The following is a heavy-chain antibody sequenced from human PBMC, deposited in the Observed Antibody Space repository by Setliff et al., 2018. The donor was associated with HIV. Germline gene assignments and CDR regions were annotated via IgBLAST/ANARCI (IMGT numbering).Heavy chain of an antibody. Sequence: GGSLRLSCVVSGFTVSTKYMSWVRQAPGKGPEWVSCISSTGYTIYYADSVKGGFTISRDNSKNTLYLQMNSLRAEDTAVYYCAKHFLLWSNAFHIWGQGTMVTVSS. CDR1: GFTVSTKY. CDR2: ISSTGYTI. V-gene: IGHV3-11*01. CDR3: AKHFLLWSNAFHI. D-gene: IGHD2-21*01. J-gene: IGHJ3*02.